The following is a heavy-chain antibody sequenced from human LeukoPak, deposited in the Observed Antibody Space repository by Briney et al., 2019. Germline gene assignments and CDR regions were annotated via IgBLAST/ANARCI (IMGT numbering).Heavy chain of an antibody. Sequence: GGSLRLSCSASGFTFSSYAMHWVRQAPGKGLEYVSAISSNGGSTYYADSVKGRFTISRDNSKNTLYLQMSSLRAEDTAVYYCVKVRYYDTPGATIVTFYYFDYWGQGTLVTVSS. J-gene: IGHJ4*02. CDR2: ISSNGGST. CDR1: GFTFSSYA. D-gene: IGHD3-9*01. V-gene: IGHV3-64D*06. CDR3: VKVRYYDTPGATIVTFYYFDY.